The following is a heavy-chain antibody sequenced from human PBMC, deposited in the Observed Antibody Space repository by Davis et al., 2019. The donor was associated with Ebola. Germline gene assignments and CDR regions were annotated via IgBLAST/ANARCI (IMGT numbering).Heavy chain of an antibody. D-gene: IGHD2-2*01. CDR1: GGTFSSYA. Sequence: AASVKVSCKASGGTFSSYAISWVRQAPGQGLEWMGIINPSACSTSYAQKFQGRVTMTRDTSTRTVYMELSSLRSEDTAVYYCARHRRFTDIVLVPAALNYGMDVWGQGTTVTVSS. CDR3: ARHRRFTDIVLVPAALNYGMDV. V-gene: IGHV1-46*01. CDR2: INPSACST. J-gene: IGHJ6*02.